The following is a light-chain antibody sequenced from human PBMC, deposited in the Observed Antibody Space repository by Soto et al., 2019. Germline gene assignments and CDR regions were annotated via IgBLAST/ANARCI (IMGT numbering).Light chain of an antibody. CDR2: GAS. Sequence: DVRMTQSPSSLSASVGDTITITCRASRTINTYLNWFQQKPGEPPRLLIYGASTLHDGVPSRFSGSGSGADFTLTISSLQPEDFATYYCLQHNSYPRTFGQGTKVEIK. J-gene: IGKJ1*01. V-gene: IGKV1-17*01. CDR3: LQHNSYPRT. CDR1: RTINTY.